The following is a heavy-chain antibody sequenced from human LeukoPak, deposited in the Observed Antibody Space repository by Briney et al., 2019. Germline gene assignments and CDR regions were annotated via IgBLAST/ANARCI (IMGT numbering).Heavy chain of an antibody. D-gene: IGHD4-17*01. CDR1: GYTFTSYG. CDR2: INPSGGRT. Sequence: ASVKVSCKASGYTFTSYGISWVRQAPGQGLEWMGIINPSGGRTSYAQKFQGRVTMTRDMSTSTVYMELSSLRSEDTAVYYCARGDRATVTLYWGQGTLVTVSS. J-gene: IGHJ4*02. V-gene: IGHV1-46*01. CDR3: ARGDRATVTLY.